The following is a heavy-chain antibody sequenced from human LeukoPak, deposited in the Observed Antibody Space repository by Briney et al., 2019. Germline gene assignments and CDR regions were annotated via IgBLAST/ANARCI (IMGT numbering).Heavy chain of an antibody. CDR3: ARGTGGSYLKYYFDY. CDR1: EYTFTDYA. CDR2: INAGNGNT. Sequence: WASVKVSCKASEYTFTDYAINWVRQAPGQRLEWMGWINAGNGNTRYSQKFQGRVTITADESTSTAYMELSSLRSEDTAVYYCARGTGGSYLKYYFDYWGQGTLVTVSS. J-gene: IGHJ4*02. D-gene: IGHD1-26*01. V-gene: IGHV1-3*01.